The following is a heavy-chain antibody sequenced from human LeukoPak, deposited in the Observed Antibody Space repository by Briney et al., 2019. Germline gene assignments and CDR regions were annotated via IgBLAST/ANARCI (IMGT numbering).Heavy chain of an antibody. CDR1: GYSISSGYY. J-gene: IGHJ4*02. V-gene: IGHV4-38-2*02. CDR2: VYHDGST. CDR3: ASYNYDFWSGDY. D-gene: IGHD3-3*01. Sequence: PSETLSLTCSVSGYSISSGYYWGWIRQSPGKGLEWIGSVYHDGSTYYNPSLKSRATVSVDTSKNQFSLKLSSVTAADTAVYYCASYNYDFWSGDYWGQGTLVTVSS.